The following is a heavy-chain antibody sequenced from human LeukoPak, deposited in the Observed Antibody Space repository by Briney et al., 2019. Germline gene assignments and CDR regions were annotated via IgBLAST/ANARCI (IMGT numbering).Heavy chain of an antibody. D-gene: IGHD3-22*01. V-gene: IGHV4-59*12. CDR3: ATLGEYYDSSGYYYN. J-gene: IGHJ4*02. Sequence: SETLSLTCTVSGGSISSYYWSWIRQPPGKGLEWIGDVYYSGSTYYNPSLKSRVTISVDSSKNQFSLKLTSVTAADTAVYYCATLGEYYDSSGYYYNWGQGTLVTVSS. CDR2: VYYSGST. CDR1: GGSISSYY.